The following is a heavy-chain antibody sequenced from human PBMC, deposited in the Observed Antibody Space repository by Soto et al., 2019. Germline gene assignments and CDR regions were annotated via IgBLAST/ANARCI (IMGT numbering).Heavy chain of an antibody. J-gene: IGHJ4*02. Sequence: GGSLRLSCAASGFTFSDYYMSWIRQAPGKGLEWVSYISSSGSTIYYADSVKGRFTISRDNAKNSLYLQMNSLRAEDTAVYYCARDNTMVRGVINYFDYWGQGTLVTVSS. V-gene: IGHV3-11*01. D-gene: IGHD3-10*01. CDR3: ARDNTMVRGVINYFDY. CDR1: GFTFSDYY. CDR2: ISSSGSTI.